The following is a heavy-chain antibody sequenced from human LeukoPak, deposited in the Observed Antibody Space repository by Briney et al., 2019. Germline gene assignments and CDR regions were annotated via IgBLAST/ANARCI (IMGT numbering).Heavy chain of an antibody. CDR3: ARLSKSVAQIETY. D-gene: IGHD4-23*01. J-gene: IGHJ4*02. CDR2: IKQDGSEK. CDR1: GFTFSSYW. V-gene: IGHV3-7*01. Sequence: GGSLRLSCAASGFTFSSYWMSWVRQAPGKGLEWVANIKQDGSEKYYVDSVKGRFTISRDNAKNSLYLQMNSLRAEDTAVYYCARLSKSVAQIETYWGPGTLVTVSS.